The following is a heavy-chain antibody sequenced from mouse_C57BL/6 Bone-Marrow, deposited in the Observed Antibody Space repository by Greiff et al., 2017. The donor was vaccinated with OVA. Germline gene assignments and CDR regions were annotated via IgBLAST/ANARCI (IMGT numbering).Heavy chain of an antibody. Sequence: VQLKQPGAELVKPGASVKLSCKASGYTFTSYWMHWVKQRPGQGLEWIGMIHPNSGSTNYNEKFKSKATLTVDKSSSTAYMQLSSLTSEDSAVYYCARYDGYYGSDFDYWGQGTTLTVSS. J-gene: IGHJ2*01. CDR1: GYTFTSYW. CDR2: IHPNSGST. V-gene: IGHV1-64*01. D-gene: IGHD2-3*01. CDR3: ARYDGYYGSDFDY.